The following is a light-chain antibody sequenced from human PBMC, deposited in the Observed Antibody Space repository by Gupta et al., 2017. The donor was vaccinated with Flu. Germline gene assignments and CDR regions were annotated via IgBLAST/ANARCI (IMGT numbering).Light chain of an antibody. CDR3: QSYDSSHSHWV. CDR2: TDT. V-gene: IGLV1-40*01. CDR1: TSNIGAGYD. J-gene: IGLJ3*02. Sequence: QSVLTQPPSVSGAPGQRVTITCTWSTSNIGAGYDVHWYQHLPGTAPKLPNVTDTKRPSGVPARFSGSKSGTSASLASTGLQAGDEAHYYCQSYDSSHSHWVFGGGTKLTVL.